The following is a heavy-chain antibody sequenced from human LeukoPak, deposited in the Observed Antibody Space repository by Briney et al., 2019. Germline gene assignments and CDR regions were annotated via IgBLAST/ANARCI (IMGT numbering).Heavy chain of an antibody. CDR2: IKQDGSET. Sequence: GGSLRLSCAASGFTFSSYWMNWVRQAPGKGLEWVAHIKQDGSETYYVDSVKGRFTISRDNAKNSLNLQMNSLRVEDTAVYYCARAGGARSSGSYWGQGTLVTVCS. J-gene: IGHJ4*02. CDR1: GFTFSSYW. D-gene: IGHD6-13*01. V-gene: IGHV3-7*01. CDR3: ARAGGARSSGSY.